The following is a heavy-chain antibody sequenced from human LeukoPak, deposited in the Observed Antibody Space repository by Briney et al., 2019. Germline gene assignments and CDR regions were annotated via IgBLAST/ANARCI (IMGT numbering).Heavy chain of an antibody. V-gene: IGHV3-48*03. Sequence: GGSLRLSCAASGFTFSSYEMNWVRQAPGKGLEWVSYIGRSGSPMFYADSVEGRFTVSRDNAKNSLFLQMNALRAEDTAVYYCASDGAYAMAVWGQGTTVTVSS. CDR1: GFTFSSYE. CDR3: ASDGAYAMAV. CDR2: IGRSGSPM. D-gene: IGHD1-26*01. J-gene: IGHJ6*02.